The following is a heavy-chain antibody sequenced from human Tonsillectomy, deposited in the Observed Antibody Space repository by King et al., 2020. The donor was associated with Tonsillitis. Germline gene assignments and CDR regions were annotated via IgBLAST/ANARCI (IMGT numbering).Heavy chain of an antibody. V-gene: IGHV3-43*02. CDR3: VKDDQFGQTGYYYMDV. CDR2: ISGDGGKT. D-gene: IGHD3-10*01. CDR1: GFTFDDYA. Sequence: VQLVESGGGVVQPGGSLRLSCATSGFTFDDYAMHWVRQAPGKGLEWVSLISGDGGKTFYTDSVKGRFTITSDNNKNSLYLQMNSLRTEDTALYYCVKDDQFGQTGYYYMDVWGKGTTVTVSS. J-gene: IGHJ6*03.